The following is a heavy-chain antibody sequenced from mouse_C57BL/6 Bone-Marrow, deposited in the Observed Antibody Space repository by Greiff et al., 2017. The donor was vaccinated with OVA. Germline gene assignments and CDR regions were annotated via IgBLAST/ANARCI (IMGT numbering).Heavy chain of an antibody. CDR2: ISDGGSYT. V-gene: IGHV5-4*01. J-gene: IGHJ2*01. D-gene: IGHD1-1*01. CDR1: GFTFSSYA. CDR3: ARDEDHYGSSSVYFDY. Sequence: EVMLVESGGGLVKPGGSLKLSCAASGFTFSSYAMSWVRQTPEKRLEWVATISDGGSYTYYPDNVKGRFTISRDNAKNNLYLQMSHLKSEDTAMYYCARDEDHYGSSSVYFDYWGQGTTLTVSS.